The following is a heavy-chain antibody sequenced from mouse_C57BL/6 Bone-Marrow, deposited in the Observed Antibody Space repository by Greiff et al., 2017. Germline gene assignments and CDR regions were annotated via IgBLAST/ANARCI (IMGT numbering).Heavy chain of an antibody. Sequence: EVQRVESGGGLVKPGGSLKLSCAASGFTFSSYAMSWVRQTPEKRLEWVATISDGGSYTYYPDNVKGRFTISRDNAKNNLYLQMSHLKSEDTAMYYCARGVPWFAYWGQGTLVTVSA. CDR1: GFTFSSYA. CDR2: ISDGGSYT. J-gene: IGHJ3*01. V-gene: IGHV5-4*01. CDR3: ARGVPWFAY.